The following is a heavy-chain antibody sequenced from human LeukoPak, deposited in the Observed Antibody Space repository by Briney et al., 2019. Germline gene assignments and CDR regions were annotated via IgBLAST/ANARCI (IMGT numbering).Heavy chain of an antibody. CDR3: AKGLYYYDSSGFPA. CDR2: IQYDGSKN. D-gene: IGHD3-22*01. CDR1: GFNFSSYG. Sequence: GGSLRLSCAASGFNFSSYGMHWVRQAPGEGLEWVAFIQYDGSKNYYADYVKGRFTISRDNSKNTLYMQLNSLRPEDTAVYYCAKGLYYYDSSGFPAWAQGTLVTVSS. J-gene: IGHJ5*02. V-gene: IGHV3-30*02.